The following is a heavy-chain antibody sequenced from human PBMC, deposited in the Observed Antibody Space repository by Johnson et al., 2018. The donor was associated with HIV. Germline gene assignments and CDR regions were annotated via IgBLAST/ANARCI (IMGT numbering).Heavy chain of an antibody. V-gene: IGHV3-30-3*01. CDR2: ISYDGSNK. CDR3: AKAFSSSWSDAFDI. Sequence: VQLVESGGGVVQPGRSLRLSCAASGFTFSSYAMHWVRQAPGKGLEWVAVISYDGSNKYYADSVKGRFTISRDNSKNTLYLQMNSLRAEDTAVYYCAKAFSSSWSDAFDIWGQGTVVTVSS. CDR1: GFTFSSYA. J-gene: IGHJ3*02. D-gene: IGHD6-13*01.